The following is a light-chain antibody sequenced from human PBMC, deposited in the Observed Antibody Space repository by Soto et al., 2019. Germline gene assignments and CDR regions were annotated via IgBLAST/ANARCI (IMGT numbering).Light chain of an antibody. CDR1: ESVSTAF. CDR2: GAS. J-gene: IGKJ1*01. V-gene: IGKV3-20*01. CDR3: QQYGTAPRT. Sequence: ELVLTQSPGTLSLSPGERATLFCRASESVSTAFLAWYHQKPGQAPRLLIYGASYRAAGIPDRFSGSGSGTDFTLTISRLEPEDFGVYYCQQYGTAPRTFGQGTKVDIK.